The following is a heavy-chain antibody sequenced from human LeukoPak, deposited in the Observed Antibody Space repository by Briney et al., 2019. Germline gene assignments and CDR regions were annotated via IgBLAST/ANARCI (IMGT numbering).Heavy chain of an antibody. CDR3: ARDLPSYYFDSGNMFDP. CDR1: GGSISNFY. CDR2: IYRSGRT. D-gene: IGHD3-10*01. J-gene: IGHJ5*02. V-gene: IGHV4-4*07. Sequence: SETLSLTCTVSGGSISNFYWSWIRQPAGKGLEWIGRIYRSGRTNYNSSRKSRVAMSIDTSNNQFSLKLSSVTAADTAVYYCARDLPSYYFDSGNMFDPWGQGTLVTVSS.